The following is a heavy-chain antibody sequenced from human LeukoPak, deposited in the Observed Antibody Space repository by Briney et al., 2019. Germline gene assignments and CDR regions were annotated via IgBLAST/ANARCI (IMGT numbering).Heavy chain of an antibody. CDR3: ARARPGIAAAGTGYYFDY. V-gene: IGHV6-1*01. CDR2: TYYRSKWYT. J-gene: IGHJ4*02. D-gene: IGHD6-13*01. Sequence: SQTLSLTCAISGDSVSSNSAAWNWIRQSPSRGLEWLGRTYYRSKWYTDYAVSVKSRITINPDTSKNQFSLQLNSLTPEDTAVYYCARARPGIAAAGTGYYFDYWGQGTLVTVSS. CDR1: GDSVSSNSAA.